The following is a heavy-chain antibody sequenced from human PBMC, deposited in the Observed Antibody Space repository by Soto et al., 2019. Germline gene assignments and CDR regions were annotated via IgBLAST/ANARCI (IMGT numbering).Heavy chain of an antibody. D-gene: IGHD6-19*01. V-gene: IGHV3-23*01. CDR2: ISGSGGSA. Sequence: WGSLRLSCAASGFTFSNYAMNWVRQAPGKGLEWVSVISGSGGSAYYADSVQGRFTISRDNSKNTLYLQMNSLRAEDTAIYYCAREGSGWYSRGYFDFWGRGTMVTVSS. CDR1: GFTFSNYA. J-gene: IGHJ3*01. CDR3: AREGSGWYSRGYFDF.